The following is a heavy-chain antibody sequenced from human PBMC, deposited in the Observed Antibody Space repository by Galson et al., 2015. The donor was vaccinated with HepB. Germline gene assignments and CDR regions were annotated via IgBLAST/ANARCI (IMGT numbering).Heavy chain of an antibody. CDR3: AAVYTLNCGGDCGRDV. J-gene: IGHJ6*02. CDR1: GFTFTSSA. V-gene: IGHV1-58*02. D-gene: IGHD2-21*02. Sequence: SVKVSCKASGFTFTSSAMQWVRQARGQRLEWIGWIVVGSGNTNYAQKFQERVTITRDMSTSTAYMELSSLRSEDTAVYYCAAVYTLNCGGDCGRDVWGQGTTVTVSS. CDR2: IVVGSGNT.